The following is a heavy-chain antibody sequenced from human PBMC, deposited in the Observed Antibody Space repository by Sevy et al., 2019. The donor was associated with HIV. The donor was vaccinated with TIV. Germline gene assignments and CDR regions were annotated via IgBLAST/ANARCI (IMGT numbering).Heavy chain of an antibody. CDR3: ARDASGYSYGYYYYYGMDV. CDR2: ISSSSSTI. CDR1: GFTFSSYS. J-gene: IGHJ6*02. V-gene: IGHV3-48*02. Sequence: GGSLRLSCAASGFTFSSYSMNWVRQAPGKGLEWVSYISSSSSTIYYADSVKGRFTISRDNAKNSMYLQMNSLRDEDTAMYYCARDASGYSYGYYYYYGMDVWGQGTTVTVSS. D-gene: IGHD5-18*01.